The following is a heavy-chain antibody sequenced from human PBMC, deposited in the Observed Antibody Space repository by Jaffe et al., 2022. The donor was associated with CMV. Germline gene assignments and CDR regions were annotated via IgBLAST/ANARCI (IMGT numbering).Heavy chain of an antibody. V-gene: IGHV3-33*08. CDR2: IWYDGSNK. CDR3: ARDRYYDRTPYYMDV. Sequence: QVQLVESGGGVVQPGRSLRLSCAASGFTFSSYGMHWVRQAPGKGLEWVAVIWYDGSNKYYADSVKGRFTISRDNSKNTLYLQMNSLRAEDTAVYYCARDRYYDRTPYYMDVWGKGTTVTVSS. CDR1: GFTFSSYG. D-gene: IGHD3-22*01. J-gene: IGHJ6*03.